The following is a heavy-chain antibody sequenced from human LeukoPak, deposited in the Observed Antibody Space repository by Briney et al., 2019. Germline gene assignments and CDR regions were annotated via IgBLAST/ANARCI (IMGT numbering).Heavy chain of an antibody. D-gene: IGHD3-22*01. CDR1: GITLSNYG. CDR2: ISDSGGRT. CDR3: AKRGVVIRVILVGFHKEAYYFDS. V-gene: IGHV3-23*01. J-gene: IGHJ4*02. Sequence: GGSLRLSCVVSGITLSNYGMSWVRQAPGKGLEWVAGISDSGGRTNYADSVKDRFTISRDSPKNTLYLQMNSLRAEDTAVYFCAKRGVVIRVILVGFHKEAYYFDSWGQGALVTVSS.